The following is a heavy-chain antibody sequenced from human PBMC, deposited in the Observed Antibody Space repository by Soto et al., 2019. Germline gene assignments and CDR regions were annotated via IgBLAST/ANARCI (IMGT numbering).Heavy chain of an antibody. J-gene: IGHJ4*02. CDR1: GYTFTSYG. CDR2: ISAYNGNT. Sequence: QVQLVQSGAEVKKPGASVKVSCKASGYTFTSYGISWVRQAPGQGLEWMGWISAYNGNTNYAQKLQGRVTMTTDTSTSTAYRELRSLRSDDTAVYYCAGDGDACSGGSCYSNYWGQGTLVTVSS. D-gene: IGHD2-15*01. CDR3: AGDGDACSGGSCYSNY. V-gene: IGHV1-18*01.